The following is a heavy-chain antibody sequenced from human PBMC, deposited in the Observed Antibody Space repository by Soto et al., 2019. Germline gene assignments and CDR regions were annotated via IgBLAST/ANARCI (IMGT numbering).Heavy chain of an antibody. J-gene: IGHJ4*02. V-gene: IGHV5-51*01. D-gene: IGHD5-12*01. CDR3: ARHRDAENNVDIVATSFDY. CDR1: GYSFTSYW. Sequence: PVESLKISGKGSGYSFTSYWIGWVRQMPGKGLEWMGIIYPGDSDTRYSPSFQGQVTISADKSISTAYLQWSSLKASDTAMYYCARHRDAENNVDIVATSFDYWGQGTLVTVSS. CDR2: IYPGDSDT.